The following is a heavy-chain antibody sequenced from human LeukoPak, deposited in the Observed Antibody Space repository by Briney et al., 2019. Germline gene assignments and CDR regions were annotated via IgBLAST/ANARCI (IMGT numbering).Heavy chain of an antibody. Sequence: GASVKVSCKASGYTFTSYGISWVRQAPGQGLEWMGWISAYNGNTNYAQKLQGRVTMTTDTSTSTAYMELRSLRSDDTAVYYCARASYYYDSSGTHAFDIWGQGTMVTVSS. CDR2: ISAYNGNT. J-gene: IGHJ3*02. D-gene: IGHD3-22*01. CDR3: ARASYYYDSSGTHAFDI. CDR1: GYTFTSYG. V-gene: IGHV1-18*01.